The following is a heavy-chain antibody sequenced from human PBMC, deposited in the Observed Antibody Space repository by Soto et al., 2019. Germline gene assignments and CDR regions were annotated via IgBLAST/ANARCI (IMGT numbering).Heavy chain of an antibody. CDR1: GCTFSSYG. J-gene: IGHJ4*02. CDR2: ISYDGSNK. D-gene: IGHD6-19*01. CDR3: ATLGIAVAGTGY. Sequence: QVQLVESGGGVVQPGRSLRLSCAASGCTFSSYGMHWVRQAPGKGLEWVAVISYDGSNKYYADSVKGRFTISRDNSKNTLYLQMNSLRAEDTAVYYCATLGIAVAGTGYWGQGTLVTVSS. V-gene: IGHV3-30*03.